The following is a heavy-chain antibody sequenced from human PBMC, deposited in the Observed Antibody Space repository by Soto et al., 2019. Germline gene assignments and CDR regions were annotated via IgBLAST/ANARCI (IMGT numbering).Heavy chain of an antibody. J-gene: IGHJ5*02. CDR3: ARVAVAARPRWYNWFDP. Sequence: QEQLVQSGAEVKKPGASVKVSCKTSGYTFTDYDINWVRQATGQGLEWIGWMNPNSGETGYAQKXQGXXTXXXSXXXXTXXFELSSLRSEDTAVYYCARVAVAARPRWYNWFDPWGQGTLVTVSS. D-gene: IGHD2-15*01. V-gene: IGHV1-8*01. CDR2: MNPNSGET. CDR1: GYTFTDYD.